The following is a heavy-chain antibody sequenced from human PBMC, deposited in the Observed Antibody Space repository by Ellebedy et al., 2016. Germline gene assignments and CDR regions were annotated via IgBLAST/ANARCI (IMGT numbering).Heavy chain of an antibody. CDR2: INPNSGGT. CDR1: GYTFTGSY. J-gene: IGHJ5*02. D-gene: IGHD3-10*01. V-gene: IGHV1-2*02. Sequence: ASVKVSXXASGYTFTGSYIHWVRQAPGLGLEWMGWINPNSGGTNFAQEFQGRLTMTRDTSITTAYMELSRLRSDDTAVYYCATYRGGGSAFDPWGQGTLVTVSS. CDR3: ATYRGGGSAFDP.